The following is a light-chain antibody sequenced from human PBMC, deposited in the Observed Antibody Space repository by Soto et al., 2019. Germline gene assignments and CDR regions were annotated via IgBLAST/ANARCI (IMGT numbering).Light chain of an antibody. CDR3: QQLRRYPST. Sequence: SPLTQSPSSLSASVGDRVTITCRASQDIAIYLAWYQQKPGEAPKLLIYAASTLYGGVPSRFSGSGSGTDFALTITSLQAEDFATYYCQQLRRYPSTFGGGTKVDIK. CDR1: QDIAIY. J-gene: IGKJ4*01. V-gene: IGKV1-9*01. CDR2: AAS.